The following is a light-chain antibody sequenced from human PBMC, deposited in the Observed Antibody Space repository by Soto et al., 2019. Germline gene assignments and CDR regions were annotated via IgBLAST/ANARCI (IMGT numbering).Light chain of an antibody. CDR1: QSVSRN. Sequence: EVVMTQSPATLSVSPGERATLSCRASQSVSRNLAWYQQKPGQAPRLLIYGASTRASGIPARFSGSGSGTEFTLTISSLQSEDSAVYYCHQYNHWLTFGGGTKVEIK. CDR2: GAS. V-gene: IGKV3-15*01. J-gene: IGKJ4*01. CDR3: HQYNHWLT.